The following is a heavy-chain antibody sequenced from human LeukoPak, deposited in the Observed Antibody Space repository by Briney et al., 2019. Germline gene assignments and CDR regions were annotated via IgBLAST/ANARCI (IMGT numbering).Heavy chain of an antibody. CDR3: ASGSYGSGSYYYYYYYMDV. CDR2: IYTSGST. V-gene: IGHV4-4*07. J-gene: IGHJ6*03. Sequence: PSETLSLTCTVSGGSISDYYWTWIRQPAGKGLEWIGRIYTSGSTNYNPSLKSRVTISVDTSKNQFSLKLSSVTAADTAVYYCASGSYGSGSYYYYYYYMDVWGKGTTVTISS. CDR1: GGSISDYY. D-gene: IGHD3-10*01.